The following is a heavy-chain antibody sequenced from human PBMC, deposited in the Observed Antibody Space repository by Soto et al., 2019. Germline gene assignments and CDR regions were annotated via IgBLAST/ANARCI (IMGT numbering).Heavy chain of an antibody. Sequence: VQLVESGGGVVQPGRSLRLSCAASGFTFSNYHMHWVRQAPGRGLEWVAVMWNDGTNKYYADSVKGRFTISRDNSKNTLWLQMNSLRVEDTAVYYCARIGSWALNFDYWGQGTLVTVSS. CDR1: GFTFSNYH. D-gene: IGHD6-13*01. J-gene: IGHJ4*02. V-gene: IGHV3-33*01. CDR3: ARIGSWALNFDY. CDR2: MWNDGTNK.